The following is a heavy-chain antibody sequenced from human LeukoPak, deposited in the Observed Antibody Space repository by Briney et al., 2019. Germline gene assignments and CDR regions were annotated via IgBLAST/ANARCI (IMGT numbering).Heavy chain of an antibody. CDR1: GFTFSSYA. J-gene: IGHJ5*02. V-gene: IGHV3-30-3*01. D-gene: IGHD6-13*01. Sequence: PWGSLRLSCAASGFTFSSYAMHWVRQAPGKGLEWVAVISYDGSNKYYADSVKGRFTISRDNSKNTLYLQMNSLRAEDTAVYYCAKDGIAAAGTGFDPWGQGTLVTVSS. CDR2: ISYDGSNK. CDR3: AKDGIAAAGTGFDP.